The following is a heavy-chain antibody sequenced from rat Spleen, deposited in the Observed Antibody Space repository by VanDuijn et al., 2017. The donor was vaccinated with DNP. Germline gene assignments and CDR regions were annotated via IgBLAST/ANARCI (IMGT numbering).Heavy chain of an antibody. J-gene: IGHJ4*01. CDR1: GFTVSDYN. CDR3: ATPLRGTSYAMDA. D-gene: IGHD4-3*01. CDR2: IIYDGSRT. Sequence: EVQLVESGGGFVQPGRSLKLSCAASGFTVSDYNMAWVRQAPKKGLEWVASIIYDGSRTYYRDSVKGRFTISRDNAKSTLYLQMDSLRSEDTATYYCATPLRGTSYAMDAWGQGASVNVSS. V-gene: IGHV5S10*01.